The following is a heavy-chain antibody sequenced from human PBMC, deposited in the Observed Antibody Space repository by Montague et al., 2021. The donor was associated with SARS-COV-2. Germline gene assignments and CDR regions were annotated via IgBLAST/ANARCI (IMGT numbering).Heavy chain of an antibody. CDR2: IYYTGGT. Sequence: SETLSLTCTVSGGATSRSYWSWIRQPPGKGLEWIGYIYYTGGTNYNPSLKRRVSLSVDTSKNQFSLRLTSVTAADTAVYFCARRRDAAWFGPWGQGVLVTVSS. V-gene: IGHV4-59*08. D-gene: IGHD6-25*01. J-gene: IGHJ5*02. CDR3: ARRRDAAWFGP. CDR1: GGATSRSY.